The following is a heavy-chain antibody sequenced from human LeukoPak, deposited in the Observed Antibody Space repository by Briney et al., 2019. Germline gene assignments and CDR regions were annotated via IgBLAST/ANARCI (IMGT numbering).Heavy chain of an antibody. CDR1: GFTFSSYA. CDR3: ARAHIAAAGIDY. CDR2: ISYDGSNK. Sequence: GGSLRLSCAASGFTFSSYAMHWVRQAPGKGLEWVAVISYDGSNKYYADSVRGRFTISRDNSKNTLYLQMNSLRAEDTAVYYCARAHIAAAGIDYWGQGTLVTVSS. J-gene: IGHJ4*02. V-gene: IGHV3-30-3*01. D-gene: IGHD6-13*01.